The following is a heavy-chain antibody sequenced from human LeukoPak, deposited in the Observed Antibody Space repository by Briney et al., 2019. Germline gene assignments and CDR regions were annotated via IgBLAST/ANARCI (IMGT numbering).Heavy chain of an antibody. CDR2: ISWDSGSI. CDR1: GFIFDDYA. CDR3: AKDTGP. Sequence: GGSLILSCAASGFIFDDYAMHWVRPAPGEGLEWVSGISWDSGSIGYADSVNGRFTISRDNAKNSLYLQMNSLRAEDMALYYCAKDTGPWGQGTLVTVSS. V-gene: IGHV3-9*03. J-gene: IGHJ5*02.